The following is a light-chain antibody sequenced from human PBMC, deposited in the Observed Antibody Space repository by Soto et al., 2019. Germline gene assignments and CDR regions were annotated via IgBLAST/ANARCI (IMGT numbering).Light chain of an antibody. V-gene: IGKV3-11*01. CDR1: QSVSNS. Sequence: EIVLTQSPATLSLSPGERATLSCWASQSVSNSLAWFQQRPGQAPRLLIYGASDRATGIPARFSGTGSGTDFTLTISSLEPEDFAVYYCQQRAKWPRTFGQGTKGDIK. CDR3: QQRAKWPRT. CDR2: GAS. J-gene: IGKJ1*01.